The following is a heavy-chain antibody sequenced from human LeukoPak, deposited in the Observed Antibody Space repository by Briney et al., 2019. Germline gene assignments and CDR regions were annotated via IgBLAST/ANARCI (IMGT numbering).Heavy chain of an antibody. CDR3: ARDSSGYSSGWNYPWFGAFDI. V-gene: IGHV3-66*01. CDR1: GFTFSSYA. D-gene: IGHD6-19*01. J-gene: IGHJ3*02. Sequence: GGSLRLSCAASGFTFSSYAMSWVRQAPGKGLEWVSVIYSGGSTYYADSVKGRFTISRDNSKNTLYLQMNSLRAEDTAVYYCARDSSGYSSGWNYPWFGAFDIWGQGTMVTVSS. CDR2: IYSGGST.